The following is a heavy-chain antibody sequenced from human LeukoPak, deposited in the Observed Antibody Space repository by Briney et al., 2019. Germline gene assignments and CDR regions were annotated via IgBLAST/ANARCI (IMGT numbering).Heavy chain of an antibody. D-gene: IGHD7-27*01. CDR2: INHSGSA. CDR3: ARGNWGLFDY. V-gene: IGHV4-34*01. Sequence: SETLSLTCAVYGGSFSGYYWSWIRQPPGKGLEWIGEINHSGSANYNPSLKSRVTISVDTSKNQFSLKLSSVTAADSAVYYCARGNWGLFDYWGQGTLVTVSS. CDR1: GGSFSGYY. J-gene: IGHJ4*02.